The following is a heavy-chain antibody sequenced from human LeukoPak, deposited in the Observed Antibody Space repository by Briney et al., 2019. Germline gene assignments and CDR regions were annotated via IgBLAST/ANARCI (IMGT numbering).Heavy chain of an antibody. CDR3: ARSLWFGEFHYFDY. J-gene: IGHJ4*02. V-gene: IGHV3-21*01. CDR2: ISSSSSYI. Sequence: GGSLRLSRAASGFTFSSYSMNWVRQAPGKGLEWVSSISSSSSYIYYADSVKGRFTISRDNAKNSLYLQMNSLRAEDTAVYYCARSLWFGEFHYFDYWGQGTLVTVSS. CDR1: GFTFSSYS. D-gene: IGHD3-10*01.